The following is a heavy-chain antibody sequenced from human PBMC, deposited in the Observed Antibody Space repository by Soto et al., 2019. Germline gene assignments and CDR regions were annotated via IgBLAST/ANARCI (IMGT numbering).Heavy chain of an antibody. Sequence: QVQLVQSGAEVKKPGASVKVSCKASGYTFTSYGISWVRQAPGQGLEWMGWISAYNGNTNYAQKLQGRVTMTTDTSTSTAYMELRSLRSDDTAVYYCARDSPSSYSSSPSAHYYGMYVWGQGTTVTVSS. D-gene: IGHD6-6*01. CDR3: ARDSPSSYSSSPSAHYYGMYV. CDR1: GYTFTSYG. V-gene: IGHV1-18*01. J-gene: IGHJ6*02. CDR2: ISAYNGNT.